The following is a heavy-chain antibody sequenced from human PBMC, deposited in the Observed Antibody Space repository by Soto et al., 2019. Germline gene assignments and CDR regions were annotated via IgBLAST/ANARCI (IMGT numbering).Heavy chain of an antibody. J-gene: IGHJ6*02. Sequence: GGSLRLSCAASGFTFSSYGMHWVRQAPGKGLEWVAVIWYDGSNKYYADSVKGRFTISRDNSKNTLYLQMNSLRAEDTAVYYCASMKMQEMYYYDSSAKKAYYYYYGMDAWGQGTTVSVAS. CDR2: IWYDGSNK. CDR1: GFTFSSYG. V-gene: IGHV3-33*01. CDR3: ASMKMQEMYYYDSSAKKAYYYYYGMDA. D-gene: IGHD3-22*01.